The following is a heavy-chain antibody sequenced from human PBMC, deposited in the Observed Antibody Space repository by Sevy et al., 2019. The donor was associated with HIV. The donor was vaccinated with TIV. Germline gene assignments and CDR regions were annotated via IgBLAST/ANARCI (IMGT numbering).Heavy chain of an antibody. CDR3: ARNSIAAAGREYYYYYGMHV. Sequence: ASVKVSCKASGGTFSSYAISWVRQAPGQGLEWMGGIIPIFGTANYAQKFQGRVTITADESTSTAYMELSSLRSEDTAVYYCARNSIAAAGREYYYYYGMHVWGQGTTVTVSS. V-gene: IGHV1-69*13. CDR1: GGTFSSYA. J-gene: IGHJ6*02. D-gene: IGHD6-13*01. CDR2: IIPIFGTA.